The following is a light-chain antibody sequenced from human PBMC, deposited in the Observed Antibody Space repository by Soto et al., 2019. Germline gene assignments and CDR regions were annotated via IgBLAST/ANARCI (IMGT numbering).Light chain of an antibody. V-gene: IGKV3-15*01. CDR2: ATS. Sequence: EIVITQSPATLSVSPGERATLSCRASQSVSINLAWYQQKPGQAPRLLIYATSTRATGIPARFSGSGSGAEFTLTISSLQSEDFAVYYCQQYYNWPRTFGQGTKVDIK. J-gene: IGKJ1*01. CDR3: QQYYNWPRT. CDR1: QSVSIN.